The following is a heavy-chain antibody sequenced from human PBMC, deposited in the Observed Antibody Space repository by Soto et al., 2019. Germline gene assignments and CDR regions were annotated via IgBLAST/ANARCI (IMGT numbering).Heavy chain of an antibody. CDR1: GFSFSSHS. V-gene: IGHV3-21*06. CDR3: VRDGRLQLQGEFFDH. CDR2: ISSTSGYI. J-gene: IGHJ5*02. Sequence: GGSLRLSCAASGFSFSSHSMNWVRQAPGRGLEWVSSISSTSGYIHHAASVKGRVTISRDNAKSSLYLQLDGLRVDDTAVYYCVRDGRLQLQGEFFDHWGQGILVTVAS. D-gene: IGHD2-21*02.